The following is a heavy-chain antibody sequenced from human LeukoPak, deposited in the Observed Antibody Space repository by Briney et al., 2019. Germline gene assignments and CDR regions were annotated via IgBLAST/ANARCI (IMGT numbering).Heavy chain of an antibody. J-gene: IGHJ5*02. CDR3: ATAYCGGDCSYPRPVAWFDP. CDR1: GGTFSSYA. Sequence: SVKVSCKASGGTFSSYAISWVRLAPGQGLEWMGRIIPIFGTANYAQKFQGRVTITTDESTSTAYMELSSLRSEDTAVYYCATAYCGGDCSYPRPVAWFDPWGQGTLVTVSS. CDR2: IIPIFGTA. D-gene: IGHD2-21*01. V-gene: IGHV1-69*05.